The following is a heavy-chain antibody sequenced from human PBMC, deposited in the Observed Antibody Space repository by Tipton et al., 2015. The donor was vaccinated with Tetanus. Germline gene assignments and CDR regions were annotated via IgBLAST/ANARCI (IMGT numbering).Heavy chain of an antibody. CDR1: GGSVTSGDYY. CDR2: IYYSGSA. CDR3: ARAIRSRVNDDSGYYPYYFDY. Sequence: TLSLTCTVSGGSVTSGDYYWSWIRQHPGKGLEWIGYIYYSGSAYYNPSLKSRFTISVDTFKNRFSLKLSSVTAADPAVYYCARAIRSRVNDDSGYYPYYFDYWGQGTLVTVSS. J-gene: IGHJ4*02. V-gene: IGHV4-31*03. D-gene: IGHD3-22*01.